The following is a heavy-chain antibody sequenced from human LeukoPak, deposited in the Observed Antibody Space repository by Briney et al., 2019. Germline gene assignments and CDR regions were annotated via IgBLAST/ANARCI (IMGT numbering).Heavy chain of an antibody. V-gene: IGHV3-30*03. CDR3: ARGLSSGWYLGNPDAFDI. D-gene: IGHD6-19*01. CDR1: GFTFSSYG. CDR2: ISYDGSNK. J-gene: IGHJ3*02. Sequence: GGSLRLSCAASGFTFSSYGMHWVRQAPGKGLEWVAVISYDGSNKYYADSVKGRFTISRDNSKNTLYLQMNSLRAEDTAVYYCARGLSSGWYLGNPDAFDIWGQGTMVTVSS.